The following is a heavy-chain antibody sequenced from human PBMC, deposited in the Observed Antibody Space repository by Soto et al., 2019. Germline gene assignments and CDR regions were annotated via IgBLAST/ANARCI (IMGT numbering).Heavy chain of an antibody. D-gene: IGHD5-18*01. V-gene: IGHV3-33*01. CDR1: GFTFSSYG. J-gene: IGHJ4*02. CDR3: AREVDTAMHLDY. Sequence: QVQLVESGGGVVQPGRSLRLSCAASGFTFSSYGMHWVRQAPGKGLEWVAVIWYDGSNKYYADSVKGRFTISRDNSKNTLYPQMNSLRAEDTAVYYCAREVDTAMHLDYWGQGTLVTVSS. CDR2: IWYDGSNK.